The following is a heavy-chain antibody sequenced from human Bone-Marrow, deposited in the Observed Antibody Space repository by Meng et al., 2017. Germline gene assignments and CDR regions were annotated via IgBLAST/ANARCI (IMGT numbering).Heavy chain of an antibody. Sequence: QGTLQESGPGPVRPSGTLSLTCGVSGAPVISGYWWTWVRQPPGKGLEWIGEFHHSGTTNYNPSLRSRVTISVDTSKNQFSLRLTSVTAADTAVYYCAASPGWWRINSWGQGTLVTVSS. D-gene: IGHD6-19*01. V-gene: IGHV4-4*02. J-gene: IGHJ4*02. CDR2: FHHSGTT. CDR3: AASPGWWRINS. CDR1: GAPVISGYW.